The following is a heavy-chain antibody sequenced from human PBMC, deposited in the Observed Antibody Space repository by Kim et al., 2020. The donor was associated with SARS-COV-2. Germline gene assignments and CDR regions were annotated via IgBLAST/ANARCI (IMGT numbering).Heavy chain of an antibody. CDR3: ALPQSGSYRHYFDY. Sequence: GGSLRLSCAASGFTFSSYAMHWVRQAPGKGLEWVAVISYDGSNKYYADSVKGRFTISRDNSKNTLYLQMNSLRAEDTAVYYCALPQSGSYRHYFDYWGQGTLVTVSS. D-gene: IGHD1-26*01. CDR2: ISYDGSNK. CDR1: GFTFSSYA. V-gene: IGHV3-30-3*01. J-gene: IGHJ4*02.